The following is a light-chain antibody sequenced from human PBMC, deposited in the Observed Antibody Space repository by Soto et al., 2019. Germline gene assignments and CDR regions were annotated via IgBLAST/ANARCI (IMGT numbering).Light chain of an antibody. CDR1: QGIRND. V-gene: IGKV1-6*01. Sequence: AIQMTQSPSSLSASVGDRVTITCRASQGIRNDLGWYQQKPGKAPKLLIFAASSLQSGVPSRFSGSESDTNFTLTISSLQPEDFATYYCLQDYNFPFTFGPGTIVDFK. CDR3: LQDYNFPFT. J-gene: IGKJ3*01. CDR2: AAS.